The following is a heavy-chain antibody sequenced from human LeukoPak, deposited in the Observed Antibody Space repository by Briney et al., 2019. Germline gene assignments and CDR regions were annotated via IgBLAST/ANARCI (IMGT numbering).Heavy chain of an antibody. J-gene: IGHJ6*03. D-gene: IGHD2-2*01. CDR2: MNPNSGNT. V-gene: IGHV1-8*03. CDR1: GYTFTSYD. CDR3: ARVGCGSTSCQGFYYYMDV. Sequence: ASVKVSCKASGYTFTSYDINWVRQATGQGLEWMGWMNPNSGNTGYAQKFQGRVTITRNTSISTAYMELSSLRSEDTAVYYCARVGCGSTSCQGFYYYMDVWGKGTTVTVSS.